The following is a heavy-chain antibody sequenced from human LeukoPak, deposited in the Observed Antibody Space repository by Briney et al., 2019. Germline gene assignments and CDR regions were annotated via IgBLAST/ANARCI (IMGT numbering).Heavy chain of an antibody. Sequence: GGSLRLSCAVSGFTFSPYEMSWVRQAPGQGLEWVSYISSSGGTIYYADSVKGRFTISRDNPKNLLYLQMNSLRAEDTAVYYCARGSSVITLLRGVIDYWGQGTLVTVSS. CDR1: GFTFSPYE. D-gene: IGHD3-10*01. CDR3: ARGSSVITLLRGVIDY. V-gene: IGHV3-48*03. J-gene: IGHJ4*02. CDR2: ISSSGGTI.